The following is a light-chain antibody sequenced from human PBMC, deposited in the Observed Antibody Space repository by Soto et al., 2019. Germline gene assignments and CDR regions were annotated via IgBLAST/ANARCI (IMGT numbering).Light chain of an antibody. CDR2: GAS. CDR1: ESVASTS. J-gene: IGKJ2*01. CDR3: QQFASSPRT. V-gene: IGKV3-20*01. Sequence: EIVLTQSPGTLSLSPGERATLSCRASESVASTSLAWFQQKPGQAPRLLLYGASSRATGIPDRFSGSGSGTDFTLTISRLEPVDFAVYYCQQFASSPRTFGQGTKLEIK.